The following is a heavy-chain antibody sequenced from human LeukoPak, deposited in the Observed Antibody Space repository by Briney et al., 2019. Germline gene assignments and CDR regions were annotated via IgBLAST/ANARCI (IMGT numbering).Heavy chain of an antibody. CDR2: IIPIFGTA. CDR3: ARAYHGSGSYYWFDP. D-gene: IGHD3-10*01. J-gene: IGHJ5*02. CDR1: GGTFSSYA. Sequence: ASVKVSCTASGGTFSSYAISWVRQAPGQGLEWMGGIIPIFGTANYAQKFQGRVTITADKSTSTAYMELSSLRSEDTAVYYCARAYHGSGSYYWFDPWGQGTLVTVSS. V-gene: IGHV1-69*06.